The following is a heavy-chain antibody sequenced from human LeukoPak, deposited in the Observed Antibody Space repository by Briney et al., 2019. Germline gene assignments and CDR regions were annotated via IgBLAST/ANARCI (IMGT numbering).Heavy chain of an antibody. D-gene: IGHD4-11*01. Sequence: SETLSLTCAVYGGSFSGYYWSWIRQPPGKGLEWIGEINHSGSTNYNPSLKSRVTISVDTSKNQFSLKLSSVTAADTAVYYCARHDAGDYSYFDYWGQGTLATVSS. CDR1: GGSFSGYY. V-gene: IGHV4-34*01. J-gene: IGHJ4*02. CDR3: ARHDAGDYSYFDY. CDR2: INHSGST.